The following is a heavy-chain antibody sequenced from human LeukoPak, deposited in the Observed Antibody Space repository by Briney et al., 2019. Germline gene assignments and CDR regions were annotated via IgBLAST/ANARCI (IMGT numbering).Heavy chain of an antibody. CDR2: ISSSSSYI. V-gene: IGHV3-21*01. J-gene: IGHJ4*02. D-gene: IGHD1-26*01. CDR3: ARRIVGMTGDYFDY. Sequence: GGSLRLSCAASGFTFSSYSMNWVRQAPGKGLEWVSSISSSSSYIYYADSVKGRFTISRDNAKNSLYLQMNSLRAEDTAVYYCARRIVGMTGDYFDYWGQGTLVTVSS. CDR1: GFTFSSYS.